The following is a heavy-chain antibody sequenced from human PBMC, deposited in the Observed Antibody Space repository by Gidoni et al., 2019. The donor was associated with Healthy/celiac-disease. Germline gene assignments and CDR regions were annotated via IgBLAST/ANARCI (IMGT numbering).Heavy chain of an antibody. V-gene: IGHV3-23*01. CDR1: GFTFSSYA. J-gene: IGHJ4*02. CDR3: AKSLYYYYDSSGYYNDY. CDR2: ISGSGGST. Sequence: EVQLLESGGGLVQPGGSLRLSCAASGFTFSSYAMSWVRQAPGKGLEWVSAISGSGGSTYYSDSVKGRFTISRDNSKNTLYLQMNSLRAEDTAVYYCAKSLYYYYDSSGYYNDYWGQGTLVTVSS. D-gene: IGHD3-22*01.